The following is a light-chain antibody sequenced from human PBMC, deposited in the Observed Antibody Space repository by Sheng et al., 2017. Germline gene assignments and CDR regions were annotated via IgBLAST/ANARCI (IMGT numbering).Light chain of an antibody. J-gene: IGKJ5*01. V-gene: IGKV3D-20*02. CDR1: QSVRSSY. CDR3: HQRRDWPL. CDR2: GAS. Sequence: EIVLTQSPGTLSLSPGERATLSCRASQSVRSSYLAWYQQKPGQAPRLLIYGASSRATGIPDRFSGSGSGTDFTLIISRLEPEDFAVYYCHQRRDWPLFGQGTRLEMK.